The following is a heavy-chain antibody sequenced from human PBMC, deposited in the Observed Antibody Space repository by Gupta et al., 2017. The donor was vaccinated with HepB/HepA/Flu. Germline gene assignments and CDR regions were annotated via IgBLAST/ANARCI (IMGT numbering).Heavy chain of an antibody. Sequence: QVQLQESGPGLVKSSETLSLTCTVSGVSIISSNYYWGWIRQPPGKGLEYIGSIFYTGSTYYNPSLKSRVTISIDTSKNQFSLKLSSVTAADTAVYFCATPLYFYWYMDVWGKGTKGTVSS. CDR2: IFYTGST. J-gene: IGHJ6*03. CDR3: ATPLYFYWYMDV. CDR1: GVSIISSNYY. V-gene: IGHV4-39*01.